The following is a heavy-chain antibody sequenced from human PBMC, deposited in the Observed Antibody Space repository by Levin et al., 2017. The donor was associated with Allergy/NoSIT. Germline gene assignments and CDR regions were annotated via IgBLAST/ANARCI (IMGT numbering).Heavy chain of an antibody. CDR1: GYTFTGYY. CDR3: ARDPPGIAAAGTVGNWFDP. J-gene: IGHJ5*02. CDR2: INPNSGGT. V-gene: IGHV1-2*06. D-gene: IGHD6-13*01. Sequence: ASVKVSCKASGYTFTGYYMHWVRQAPGQGLEWMGRINPNSGGTNYAQKFQGRVTMTRDTSISTAYMELSRLRSDDTAVYYCARDPPGIAAAGTVGNWFDPWGQGTLVTVYS.